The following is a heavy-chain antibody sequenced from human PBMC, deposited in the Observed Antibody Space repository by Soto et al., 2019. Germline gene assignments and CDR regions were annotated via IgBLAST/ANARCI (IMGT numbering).Heavy chain of an antibody. V-gene: IGHV1-58*01. J-gene: IGHJ6*02. CDR1: GFTFTSSA. D-gene: IGHD6-6*01. Sequence: SVKVSCKASGFTFTSSAVQWVRQARGQRLEWIGWIVVGSGNTNYAQKFQERVTITRDMSTSTAYMELSSLRSEDTAVYYCAAVATTDSSSNGYYYYGMDVWGQ. CDR3: AAVATTDSSSNGYYYYGMDV. CDR2: IVVGSGNT.